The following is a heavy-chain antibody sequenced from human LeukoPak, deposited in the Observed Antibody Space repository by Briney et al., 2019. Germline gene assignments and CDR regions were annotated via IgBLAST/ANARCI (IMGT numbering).Heavy chain of an antibody. Sequence: GGSLRLSCAASGFTFSKYGMSWVRQAPGKGPEWVSAISGSADNTYCADSVKSRFTISRDNSRNILYVQMNSLRVEDTAIYYCAKERENYFEFDFWGQGTLVTVSS. CDR3: AKERENYFEFDF. D-gene: IGHD1-7*01. J-gene: IGHJ4*02. CDR1: GFTFSKYG. CDR2: ISGSADNT. V-gene: IGHV3-23*01.